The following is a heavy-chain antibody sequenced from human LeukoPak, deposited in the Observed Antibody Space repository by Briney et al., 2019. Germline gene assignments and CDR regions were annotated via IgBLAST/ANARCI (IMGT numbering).Heavy chain of an antibody. CDR1: GYTFTGYY. D-gene: IGHD3-3*01. J-gene: IGHJ4*02. V-gene: IGHV1-2*02. Sequence: ASVKVSCKASGYTFTGYYMHWVRQAPGQGLEWMGWINPNSGGTNYAQKLQGRVTMTRDTSISTAYMELSRLRSDDTAVYYCAKTTEGDYYDFWSGYYPYYFDYWGQGTLVTVSS. CDR2: INPNSGGT. CDR3: AKTTEGDYYDFWSGYYPYYFDY.